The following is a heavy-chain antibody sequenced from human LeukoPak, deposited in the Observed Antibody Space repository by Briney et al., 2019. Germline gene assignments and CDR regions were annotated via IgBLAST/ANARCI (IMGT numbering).Heavy chain of an antibody. CDR2: ISGYNVNT. V-gene: IGHV1-18*01. CDR3: ARELGEHAFGY. Sequence: ASLKVSCKASGYTFTSSGISGVRPAPGQGREWMGWISGYNVNTHHAHKYQGRVTMNTDTSTSTAYMELRSLRSDDTAVYYCARELGEHAFGYWGQGTLVTVSS. J-gene: IGHJ4*02. D-gene: IGHD3-16*01. CDR1: GYTFTSSG.